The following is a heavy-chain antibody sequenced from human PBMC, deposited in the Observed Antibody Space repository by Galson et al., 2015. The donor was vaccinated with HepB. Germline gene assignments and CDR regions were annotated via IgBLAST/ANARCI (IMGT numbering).Heavy chain of an antibody. Sequence: SLRLSCAASGFTFSSYWMHWVRQAPGKGLVWVSRINSDGSSTSYADSVKGRFTISRDNAKNTLYLQMNSLRAEDTAVYYCARAVVVPAAIENWYFDLWGRGTLVTVSS. V-gene: IGHV3-74*01. J-gene: IGHJ2*01. CDR2: INSDGSST. CDR3: ARAVVVPAAIENWYFDL. D-gene: IGHD2-2*01. CDR1: GFTFSSYW.